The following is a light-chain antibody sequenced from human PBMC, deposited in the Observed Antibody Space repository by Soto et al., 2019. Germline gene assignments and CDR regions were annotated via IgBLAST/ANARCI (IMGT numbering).Light chain of an antibody. J-gene: IGKJ1*01. V-gene: IGKV2D-30*01. Sequence: DVVMTQSPLSLPVTLGQPASISCRSSQSLVYSDGNTYLNWFQQRPGQSPRRLIYKVSNWDSGVPDRFSGSGSGTDFTLTISSLQPDDYGTYYCQQYYDFRTFGQGTKVDI. CDR2: KVS. CDR3: QQYYDFRT. CDR1: QSLVYSDGNTY.